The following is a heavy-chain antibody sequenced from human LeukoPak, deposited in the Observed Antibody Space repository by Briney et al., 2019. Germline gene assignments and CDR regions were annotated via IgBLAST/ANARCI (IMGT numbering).Heavy chain of an antibody. CDR1: GFSFSDYS. Sequence: GGSLRLSCTASGFSFSDYSMNWVRQAPGKGLEWVSSISGNGAYIYYTDSVKGRFTISRDNAKNSLYLQMNSLRAEDTAVYYCARDPGAYYYDSSRFSRFDPWGQGTLVTVSS. J-gene: IGHJ5*02. CDR2: ISGNGAYI. D-gene: IGHD3-22*01. V-gene: IGHV3-21*01. CDR3: ARDPGAYYYDSSRFSRFDP.